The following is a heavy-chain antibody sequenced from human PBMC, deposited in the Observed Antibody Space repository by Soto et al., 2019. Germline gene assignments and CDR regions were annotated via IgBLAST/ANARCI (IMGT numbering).Heavy chain of an antibody. CDR3: ARTCSGGTCSFDY. D-gene: IGHD2-15*01. J-gene: IGHJ4*02. V-gene: IGHV3-66*01. Sequence: PSETLSLTCNVSGASISSYNYWGWFRQPPGKGLEWVSVIYSGGSTYYADSVKGRFTISRDNSENTLYLQMNSLRAEDTAVYYCARTCSGGTCSFDYWGQGTLVTVS. CDR2: IYSGGST. CDR1: GASISSYNY.